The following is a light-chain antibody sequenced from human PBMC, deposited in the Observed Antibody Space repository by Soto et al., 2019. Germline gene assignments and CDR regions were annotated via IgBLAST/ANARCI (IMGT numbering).Light chain of an antibody. J-gene: IGLJ1*01. CDR1: SSNVGGNP. V-gene: IGLV1-44*01. CDR3: ASWDDSLNGPV. Sequence: QSVLTQPPSASGTPGQRVTISCSGSSSNVGGNPVNWYQHVPTTAPKLLIYTNTQRPSGVPDRFSGSKSGTSASLAISGLQSEDEADYYCASWDDSLNGPVFGTGTKVTGL. CDR2: TNT.